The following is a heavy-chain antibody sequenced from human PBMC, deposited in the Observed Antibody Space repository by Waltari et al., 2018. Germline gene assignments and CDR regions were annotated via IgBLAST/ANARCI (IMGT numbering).Heavy chain of an antibody. Sequence: QVTLRESGPVLVKPTETLTLTCTVSGFSLSDRTMAVSWIRQHPGKALEWLAHIFSSDQNSYSTSLRNRLTISKDSSRSQVVLTMTNMDPVDTATYYCARIRDYVWTSWRLNYFDYWGQGVLVTVSS. CDR2: IFSSDQN. D-gene: IGHD3-16*01. V-gene: IGHV2-26*01. CDR1: GFSLSDRTMA. J-gene: IGHJ4*02. CDR3: ARIRDYVWTSWRLNYFDY.